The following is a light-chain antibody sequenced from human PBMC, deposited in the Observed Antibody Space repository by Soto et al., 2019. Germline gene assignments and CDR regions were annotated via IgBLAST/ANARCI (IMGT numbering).Light chain of an antibody. CDR2: EVS. CDR1: SSDVVGYNY. J-gene: IGLJ2*01. CDR3: SSYAGSKTL. V-gene: IGLV2-8*01. Sequence: QSALTQPPSASGSPGPSVTISCTVTSSDVVGYNYVSWYQQHPCNAPKLMIYEVSKRPSGVPDRFSGSKSGNTASLTVSGHQAEDEADYYCSSYAGSKTLFGGGTKLTVL.